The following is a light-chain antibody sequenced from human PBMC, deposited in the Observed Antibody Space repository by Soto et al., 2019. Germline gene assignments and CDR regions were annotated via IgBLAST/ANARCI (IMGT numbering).Light chain of an antibody. CDR1: SSDVGGYNH. CDR2: EVI. V-gene: IGLV2-14*01. Sequence: QSVLTQPASVSGSPGQSITISCTGISSDVGGYNHVSWYRQHPNKAPELMIYEVINRPSGVSNRFSGSKSANTASLTISGLQSEDEADYYCSSYTSSNTWVFGGGTKLTVL. CDR3: SSYTSSNTWV. J-gene: IGLJ3*02.